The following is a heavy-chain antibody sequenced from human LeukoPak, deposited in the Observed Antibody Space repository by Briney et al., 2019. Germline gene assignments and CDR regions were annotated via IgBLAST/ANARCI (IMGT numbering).Heavy chain of an antibody. CDR2: IYYSGST. J-gene: IGHJ4*02. Sequence: SETLSLTCTVSGGSISSSSYYWRSIRQPPGKGLEWIGSIYYSGSTYYNPSLKSRVTISVDTSKNQFSLKLSSVTAADTAVYYCARPDGDYIDYWGQGTLVTVSS. D-gene: IGHD4-17*01. V-gene: IGHV4-39*01. CDR3: ARPDGDYIDY. CDR1: GGSISSSSYY.